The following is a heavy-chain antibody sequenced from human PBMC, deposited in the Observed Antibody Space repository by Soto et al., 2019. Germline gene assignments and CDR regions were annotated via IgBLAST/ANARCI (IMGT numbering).Heavy chain of an antibody. CDR3: ASSPSIVVVVAATRTFDY. CDR1: GGSFSGYY. Sequence: SETLSLTCAVYGGSFSGYYWSWIRQPPGKGLGWIGEINHSGSTNYNPSLKSRVTISVDTSKNQFSLKLSSVTAADTAVYYCASSPSIVVVVAATRTFDYWGQGTLVTVSS. J-gene: IGHJ4*02. CDR2: INHSGST. V-gene: IGHV4-34*01. D-gene: IGHD2-15*01.